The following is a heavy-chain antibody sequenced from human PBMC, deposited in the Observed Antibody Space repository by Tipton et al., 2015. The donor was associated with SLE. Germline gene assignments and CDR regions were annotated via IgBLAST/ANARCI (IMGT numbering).Heavy chain of an antibody. D-gene: IGHD5-12*01. Sequence: TLSLTCTVSGGSISSGSYYWSWIRQPAGKGLEWIGRIYTSGSTNYNPSLKSRVTISVDTSKNQFSLKLSSVTAADTAVYYCARDGHGETYEFFTEYLRHWGQGTLVTVSS. V-gene: IGHV4-61*02. CDR3: ARDGHGETYEFFTEYLRH. CDR1: GGSISSGSYY. CDR2: IYTSGST. J-gene: IGHJ1*01.